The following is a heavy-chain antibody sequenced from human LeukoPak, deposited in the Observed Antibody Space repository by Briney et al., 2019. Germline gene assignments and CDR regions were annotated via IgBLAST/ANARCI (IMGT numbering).Heavy chain of an antibody. D-gene: IGHD6-13*01. CDR3: ARHHTAAGNFDY. Sequence: SGPTLVNPTQTLTLTCTFSGFSLSTSGMCVSWIRQPPGKGLEWIGSIYYSGSTYYNPSLKSRVTISVDTSKNQFSLKLSSVTAADTAVYYCARHHTAAGNFDYWGQGTLVTVSS. J-gene: IGHJ4*02. CDR1: GFSLSTSGMC. V-gene: IGHV4-39*01. CDR2: IYYSGST.